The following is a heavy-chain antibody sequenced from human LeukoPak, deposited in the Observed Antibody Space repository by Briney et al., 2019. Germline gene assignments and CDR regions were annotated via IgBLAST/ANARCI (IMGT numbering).Heavy chain of an antibody. J-gene: IGHJ5*02. Sequence: PSETLSLTCTVSGGSISSGSYYWNWIRQTPGEGLEWIGEINHSGTTNYNPSLKSRVTISVDPSKNQFSLKLTSVTAADTSVYYCARGPRDTSGWWGWFDTWGQGNLVSVSS. CDR3: ARGPRDTSGWWGWFDT. CDR1: GGSISSGSYY. CDR2: INHSGTT. V-gene: IGHV4-39*07. D-gene: IGHD6-19*01.